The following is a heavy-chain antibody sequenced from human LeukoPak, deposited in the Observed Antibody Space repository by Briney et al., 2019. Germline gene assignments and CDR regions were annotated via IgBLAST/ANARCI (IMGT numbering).Heavy chain of an antibody. D-gene: IGHD1-1*01. CDR1: GFTFSDYS. CDR2: IGISSGNT. J-gene: IGHJ4*02. CDR3: ARDHNYAFDN. Sequence: PGGSLRLSCAVSGFTFSDYSMNGVRQAPGKGLEWISWIGISSGNTKYADSVKGRFTISGDNAKNSLYLQTNSLRVEDTAVYYCARDHNYAFDNWGQGTLVTVSS. V-gene: IGHV3-48*04.